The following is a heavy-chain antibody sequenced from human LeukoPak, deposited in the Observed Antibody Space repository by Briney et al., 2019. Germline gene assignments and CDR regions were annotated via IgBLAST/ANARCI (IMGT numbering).Heavy chain of an antibody. J-gene: IGHJ3*02. Sequence: SETLSLTCAVYGGSFSGYYWSWIRQPPGKGLEWIGSIYYSGSTYYNPSLKSRVTISVDTSKNQFSLKLSSVTAADTAVYYCASNLSRGLSNINAFDIWGQGTMVTVSS. D-gene: IGHD3-16*02. V-gene: IGHV4-34*01. CDR1: GGSFSGYY. CDR2: IYYSGST. CDR3: ASNLSRGLSNINAFDI.